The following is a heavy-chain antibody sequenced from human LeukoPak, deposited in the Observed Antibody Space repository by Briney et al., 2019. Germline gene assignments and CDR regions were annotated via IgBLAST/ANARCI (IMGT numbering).Heavy chain of an antibody. CDR2: IKQDGSEK. J-gene: IGHJ4*02. D-gene: IGHD2-8*01. V-gene: IGHV3-7*01. CDR1: GFTFSSYW. CDR3: ARLYCTNGVCYNYFDY. Sequence: GGSLRLSCAASGFTFSSYWMSWVRQAPGKGLEWVANIKQDGSEKYYVDSVKGRFTISRDNAKNSLYLQMNSLRAEDTAVYYCARLYCTNGVCYNYFDYWGQGTLVTVSS.